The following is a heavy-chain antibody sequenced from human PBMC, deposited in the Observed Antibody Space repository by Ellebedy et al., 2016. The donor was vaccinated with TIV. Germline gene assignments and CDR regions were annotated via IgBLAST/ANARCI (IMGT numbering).Heavy chain of an antibody. V-gene: IGHV3-15*01. D-gene: IGHD1-26*01. Sequence: GESLKISXAASGFAFNNAWMSWVRQAPGKGLEWVGRFKTKTEGVTTDYAAPVKGRFTISRDDSKNTQYLEMNSLRAEDTAVYYCATESGTYFSYWGQGTLVTVSP. CDR3: ATESGTYFSY. J-gene: IGHJ4*02. CDR2: FKTKTEGVTT. CDR1: GFAFNNAW.